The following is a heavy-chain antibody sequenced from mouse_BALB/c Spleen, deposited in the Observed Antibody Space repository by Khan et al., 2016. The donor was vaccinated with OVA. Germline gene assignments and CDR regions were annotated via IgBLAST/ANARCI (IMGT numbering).Heavy chain of an antibody. J-gene: IGHJ3*01. CDR1: GFIFSSYS. Sequence: EVELVQSGGDLVKPGGSLKLSCAASGFIFSSYSMPWVRQTPDKRLEWVATISSGGDYTYYPDSVKGRFTISRDDAMNTLYLQMSSLKSEDTAMYYCASHLTGSLTYWGQGTQVTVSA. V-gene: IGHV5-6*01. CDR3: ASHLTGSLTY. CDR2: ISSGGDYT. D-gene: IGHD4-1*01.